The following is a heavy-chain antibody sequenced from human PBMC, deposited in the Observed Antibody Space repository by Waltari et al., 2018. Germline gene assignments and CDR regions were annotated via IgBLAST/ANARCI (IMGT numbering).Heavy chain of an antibody. D-gene: IGHD1-26*01. CDR2: IYSGGST. CDR1: GFTFSSYA. J-gene: IGHJ6*03. CDR3: AKGAAESYYDYYYYMDV. V-gene: IGHV3-23*03. Sequence: EVQLLESGGGLVQPGGSLRLSCAASGFTFSSYAMSWVRQAPGKGLEWVSVIYSGGSTYYADSVKGRFTISRDNSKNTLYLQMNSLRAEDTAVYYCAKGAAESYYDYYYYMDVWGKGTTVTVSS.